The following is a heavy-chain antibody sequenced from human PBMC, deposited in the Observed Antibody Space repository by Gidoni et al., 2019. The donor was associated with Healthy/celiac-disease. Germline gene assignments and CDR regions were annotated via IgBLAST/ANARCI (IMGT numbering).Heavy chain of an antibody. CDR3: AADRQGYYDILTGYYHSNQFDY. J-gene: IGHJ4*02. D-gene: IGHD3-9*01. CDR2: IVVGSGNT. V-gene: IGHV1-58*01. CDR1: GFTFTSSA. Sequence: QMQLVQSGPEVQKPGTSVKVSCKASGFTFTSSAVQWVRQARGQRLEWIGWIVVGSGNTNYAQKFQERVTITRDMSTSTAYMELSSLRSEDTAVYYCAADRQGYYDILTGYYHSNQFDYWGQGTLVTVSS.